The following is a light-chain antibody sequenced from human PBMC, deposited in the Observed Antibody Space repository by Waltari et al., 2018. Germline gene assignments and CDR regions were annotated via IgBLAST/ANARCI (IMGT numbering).Light chain of an antibody. CDR3: QSADSTGTSVL. J-gene: IGLJ2*01. CDR1: ALATKY. CDR2: NFN. Sequence: SYELIQPPSVSVSPGQMARIPRSGAALATKYAFWYRQKPGQAPLLVMYNFNERPSGIPGRFSGSVSGTTATLTISRVQAEDEADYYCQSADSTGTSVLFGGGTKLTVL. V-gene: IGLV3-25*03.